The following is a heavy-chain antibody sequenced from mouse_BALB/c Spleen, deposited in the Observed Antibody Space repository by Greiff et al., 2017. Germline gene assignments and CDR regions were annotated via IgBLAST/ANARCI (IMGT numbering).Heavy chain of an antibody. Sequence: EVQLVESGGGLVQPGGSMKLSCVASGFTFSNYWMNWVRQSPEKGLEWVAEIRLKSNNYATHYAESVKGRFTISRDDSKSSVYLQMNNLRAEDTGIYDCTRFDYYGSSSPYWYFDVWGAGTTVTVSS. CDR2: IRLKSNNYAT. D-gene: IGHD1-1*01. V-gene: IGHV6-6*02. CDR1: GFTFSNYW. CDR3: TRFDYYGSSSPYWYFDV. J-gene: IGHJ1*01.